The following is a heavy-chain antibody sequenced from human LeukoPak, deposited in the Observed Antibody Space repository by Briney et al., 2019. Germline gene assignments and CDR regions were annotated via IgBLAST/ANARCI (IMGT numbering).Heavy chain of an antibody. CDR2: INPSGGST. D-gene: IGHD1-26*01. CDR3: ARDEVGATGLNY. V-gene: IGHV1-46*01. J-gene: IGHJ4*02. Sequence: ASVKVSCKASGHTFTSYYMHWVRQAPGQGLEWMGIINPSGGSTSYAQKFQGRVTMTRDTSTSTVYMELSSLRSEDTVVYYCARDEVGATGLNYWGQGTLVTVSS. CDR1: GHTFTSYY.